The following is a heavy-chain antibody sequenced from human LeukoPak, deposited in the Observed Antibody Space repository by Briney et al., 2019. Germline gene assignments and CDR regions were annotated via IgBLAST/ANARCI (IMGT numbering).Heavy chain of an antibody. CDR1: GGSISSSSYY. CDR2: IYYSGST. J-gene: IGHJ4*02. CDR3: ARAPGYRSFLDY. D-gene: IGHD5-12*01. V-gene: IGHV4-39*07. Sequence: SETLSLTCTVSGGSISSSSYYWGWIRQPPGKGLEWIGSIYYSGSTYYNPSLKSRVTISVDTSKNQFSLKLSSVTAADTAVYYCARAPGYRSFLDYWGQGTLVTVSS.